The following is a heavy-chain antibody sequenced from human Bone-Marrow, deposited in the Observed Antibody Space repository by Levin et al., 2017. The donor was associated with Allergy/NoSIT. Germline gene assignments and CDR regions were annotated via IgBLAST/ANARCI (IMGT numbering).Heavy chain of an antibody. CDR1: GYTFTSYY. Sequence: ASVKVSCKASGYTFTSYYMHWVRQAPGQGLEWMGIINPSGGSPTYAQKFQGRVTMTRDTSTSTVYMELSSLRSEDQAGYYCAREFVVVVVATAPPRDSDAFDIWGQGTMVTVSS. J-gene: IGHJ3*02. D-gene: IGHD2-15*01. CDR2: INPSGGSP. CDR3: AREFVVVVVATAPPRDSDAFDI. V-gene: IGHV1-46*01.